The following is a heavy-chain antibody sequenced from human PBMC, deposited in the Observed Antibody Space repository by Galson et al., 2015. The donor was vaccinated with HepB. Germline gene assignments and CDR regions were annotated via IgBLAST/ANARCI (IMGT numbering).Heavy chain of an antibody. CDR2: INAGNGNT. CDR1: GYTFTSYV. Sequence: SVKVSCKASGYTFTSYVMHWMRQAPGQRLEWMGWINAGNGNTKYAQKFQGRVTITTETSATTAYMELSGLRSEDTAVYYCARERSPSYGDYHNWFDPWGQGTLVTVSS. D-gene: IGHD4-17*01. V-gene: IGHV1-3*01. J-gene: IGHJ5*02. CDR3: ARERSPSYGDYHNWFDP.